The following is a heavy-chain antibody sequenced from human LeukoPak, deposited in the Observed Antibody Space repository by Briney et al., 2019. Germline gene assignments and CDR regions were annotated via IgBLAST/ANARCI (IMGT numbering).Heavy chain of an antibody. CDR2: ISAYNGNT. CDR3: ARDRLSDYDILTGAAIPFDY. CDR1: GYTFTSYG. V-gene: IGHV1-18*01. J-gene: IGHJ4*02. D-gene: IGHD3-9*01. Sequence: GASVKVSCKASGYTFTSYGISWVRQAPGQGLEWMGWISAYNGNTNYAQKLQGRVTMTTDTSTNTAYMQLRSLRSDDTAVYYCARDRLSDYDILTGAAIPFDYWGQGTLVTVSS.